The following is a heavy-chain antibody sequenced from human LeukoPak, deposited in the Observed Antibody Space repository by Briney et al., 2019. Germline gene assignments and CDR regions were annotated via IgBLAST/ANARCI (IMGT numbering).Heavy chain of an antibody. CDR3: AASRSGWYLNKRNFDY. J-gene: IGHJ4*02. CDR1: GYTFTGYY. V-gene: IGHV1-8*02. Sequence: GASVKVSCKASGYTFTGYYMHWVRQAPGQGLEWMGWMNPNSGNTGYAQKFQGRVTMTRNTSISTAYMELSSLRSEDTAVYYCAASRSGWYLNKRNFDYWGQGTLVTVSS. D-gene: IGHD6-19*01. CDR2: MNPNSGNT.